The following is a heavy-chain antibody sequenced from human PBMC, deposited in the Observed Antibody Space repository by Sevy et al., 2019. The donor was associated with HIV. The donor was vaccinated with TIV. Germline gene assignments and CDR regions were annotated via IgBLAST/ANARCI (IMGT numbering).Heavy chain of an antibody. V-gene: IGHV3-23*01. J-gene: IGHJ4*02. CDR3: AREGCTKPHDY. CDR2: LSFGCGEI. Sequence: GGSLRLSCAASGFTFSKYSMSWVRQPPGKGLEWVSTLSFGCGEINYADSVKGRFTISRDNSKSSVYLLMNNLGPEDTAVYYCAREGCTKPHDYWGQGTLVTVSS. CDR1: GFTFSKYS. D-gene: IGHD2-8*01.